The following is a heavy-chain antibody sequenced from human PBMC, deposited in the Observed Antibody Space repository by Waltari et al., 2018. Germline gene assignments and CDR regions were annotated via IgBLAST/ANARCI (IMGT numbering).Heavy chain of an antibody. D-gene: IGHD5-12*01. J-gene: IGHJ6*03. V-gene: IGHV3-23*03. CDR1: GFTFSSYA. CDR3: AMAGATLDYYYMDV. Sequence: EVQLLESGGGLVQPGGSLRLSCAASGFTFSSYAMSWVRQAPGKGLEWVSVTYSGGSTYYADSVKGRFTISRDNSKNTLYLQMNSLRAEDTAVYYCAMAGATLDYYYMDVWGKGTTVTVSS. CDR2: TYSGGST.